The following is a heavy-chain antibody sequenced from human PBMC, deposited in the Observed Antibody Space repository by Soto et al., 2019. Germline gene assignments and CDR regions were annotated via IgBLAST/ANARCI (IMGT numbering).Heavy chain of an antibody. CDR1: GGSISTYY. J-gene: IGHJ6*02. CDR2: IYYSGTA. Sequence: QVQLRESGPGLVKSSETLSLTCTVSGGSISTYYWIWVRQPPGKGLEWIGYIYYSGTATYNPSLRSRVTISVDTSKNQFSLRLSSVTAADTAVYYCARGDGIQLGSLAGRYYYHKMDVWGQGTTVTVYS. CDR3: ARGDGIQLGSLAGRYYYHKMDV. V-gene: IGHV4-59*01. D-gene: IGHD1-1*01.